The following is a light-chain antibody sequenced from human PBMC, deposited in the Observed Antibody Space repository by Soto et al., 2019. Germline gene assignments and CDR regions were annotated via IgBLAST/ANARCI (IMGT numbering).Light chain of an antibody. Sequence: QSVLTQPASVSGSPGQSITISCTGTSSDIGGYNYVSWYQQYPGKAPRLLIYAVSNRPSGVSDRFSGSKSGNTASLTISGLQAEDEAHYYCCSYGCRILVIFGEGTKLTVL. J-gene: IGLJ2*01. CDR3: CSYGCRILVI. V-gene: IGLV2-14*01. CDR2: AVS. CDR1: SSDIGGYNY.